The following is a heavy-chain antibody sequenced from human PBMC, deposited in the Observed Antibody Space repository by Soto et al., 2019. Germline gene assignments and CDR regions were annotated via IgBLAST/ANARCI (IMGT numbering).Heavy chain of an antibody. D-gene: IGHD1-26*01. J-gene: IGHJ3*02. Sequence: SETLSLTCTVSGGSISSYYWSWIRQPPGKGLEWIGYIYYSGSTNYNPSLKSRVTISVDTSKNQFSLKLSSVTAADTAVYYCARAQIGSGSWDAFDIWGQGTMVTVSS. V-gene: IGHV4-59*01. CDR2: IYYSGST. CDR1: GGSISSYY. CDR3: ARAQIGSGSWDAFDI.